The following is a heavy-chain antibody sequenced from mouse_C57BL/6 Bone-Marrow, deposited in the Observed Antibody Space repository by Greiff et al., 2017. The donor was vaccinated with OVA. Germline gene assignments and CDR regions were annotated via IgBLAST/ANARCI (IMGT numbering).Heavy chain of an antibody. J-gene: IGHJ3*01. CDR1: GFSLSTFGMG. CDR2: IWWDDDK. CDR3: ARPNYYGSSSFAY. Sequence: QVQLKESGPGILQPSQTLSLTCSFSGFSLSTFGMGVGWIRQPSGKGLEWLAHIWWDDDKYYNPALKSRLTISKDTSKNQVFLKIANVDTADTATYYCARPNYYGSSSFAYWGQGTLVTVSA. V-gene: IGHV8-8*01. D-gene: IGHD1-1*01.